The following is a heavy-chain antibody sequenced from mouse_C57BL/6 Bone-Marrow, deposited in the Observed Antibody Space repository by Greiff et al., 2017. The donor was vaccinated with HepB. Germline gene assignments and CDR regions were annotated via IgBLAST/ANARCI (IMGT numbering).Heavy chain of an antibody. D-gene: IGHD4-1*02. V-gene: IGHV5-6*01. J-gene: IGHJ3*01. CDR2: ISSGGSYT. CDR1: GFTFSSYG. CDR3: ATTGGTAH. Sequence: EVQLVESGGDLVKPGGSLKLSCAASGFTFSSYGMSWVRQTPDKRLEWVATISSGGSYTYYPDSVKGRFTISRDNAKNTLYLQMSSLKSEDTAMYYCATTGGTAHWGQGTLVTVSA.